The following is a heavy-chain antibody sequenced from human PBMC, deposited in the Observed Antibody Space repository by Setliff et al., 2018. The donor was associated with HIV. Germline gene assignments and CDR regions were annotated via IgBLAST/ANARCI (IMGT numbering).Heavy chain of an antibody. Sequence: ASVKVSCKASGYTFSGYYMHWVRQAPGQGLEWMGWINPNSGSTIYAQKFQGRVTMTRDTSTSTVYMELSSLTSEDTAVYFCAREYPRVAGPTPYYFDYWGQGTLVTVSS. CDR3: AREYPRVAGPTPYYFDY. D-gene: IGHD2-15*01. CDR1: GYTFSGYY. CDR2: INPNSGST. J-gene: IGHJ4*02. V-gene: IGHV1-2*02.